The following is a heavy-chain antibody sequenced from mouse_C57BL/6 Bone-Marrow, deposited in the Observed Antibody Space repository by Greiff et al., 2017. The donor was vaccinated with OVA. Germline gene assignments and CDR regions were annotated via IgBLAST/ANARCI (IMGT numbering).Heavy chain of an antibody. Sequence: EVQLQQSGTVLARPGASVKMSCKTSGYTFTSYWMHWVKQRPGQGLEWIGAIYPGNSDTSYNQKFKGKAKLTAVTSASTAYMELSSLTNEDSAVYYCTRRSHRHYYGSSWGYFDVWGTGTTVTVSS. J-gene: IGHJ1*03. D-gene: IGHD1-1*01. V-gene: IGHV1-5*01. CDR3: TRRSHRHYYGSSWGYFDV. CDR1: GYTFTSYW. CDR2: IYPGNSDT.